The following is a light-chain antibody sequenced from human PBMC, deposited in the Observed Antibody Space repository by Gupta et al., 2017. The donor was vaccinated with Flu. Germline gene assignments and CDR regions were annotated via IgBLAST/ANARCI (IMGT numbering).Light chain of an antibody. CDR1: ALPKQY. CDR3: QSADSSGTYV. Sequence: PRQTARFTLSGDALPKQYAYWYQQKPGQAPVLVIYKDSERPAGIPERISGSSSGTTVTLTISGVQAEDEADYYCQSADSSGTYVFGTGTKVTVL. V-gene: IGLV3-25*03. CDR2: KDS. J-gene: IGLJ1*01.